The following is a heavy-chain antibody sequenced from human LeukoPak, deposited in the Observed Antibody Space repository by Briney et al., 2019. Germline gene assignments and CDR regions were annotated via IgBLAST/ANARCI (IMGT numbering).Heavy chain of an antibody. Sequence: SETLSLTCTVSGGSISSSYWGWIRQPPGKGLEWIGSIYHSGSTYYNPSLKSRVTISVDTSKNQFSLKLSSATAADTAVYYCARQWWQWPVPSPNWFDPWGQGTLVTVSS. V-gene: IGHV4-38-2*02. CDR2: IYHSGST. J-gene: IGHJ5*02. CDR1: GGSISSSY. D-gene: IGHD6-19*01. CDR3: ARQWWQWPVPSPNWFDP.